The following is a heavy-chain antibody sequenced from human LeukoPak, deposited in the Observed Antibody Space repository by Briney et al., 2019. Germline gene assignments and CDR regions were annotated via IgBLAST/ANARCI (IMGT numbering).Heavy chain of an antibody. V-gene: IGHV3-7*01. CDR1: GFTFSAHY. D-gene: IGHD2-2*01. CDR3: AREVVPAASLGYFDY. Sequence: GGSLRLSCAASGFTFSAHYMSWVRQAPGKGLEWVANIKQDGSEKHYVDSVKGRLTISRDNAKNSLHLQMNSLRVEDTAVYYCAREVVPAASLGYFDYWGQGTLVTVSS. CDR2: IKQDGSEK. J-gene: IGHJ4*02.